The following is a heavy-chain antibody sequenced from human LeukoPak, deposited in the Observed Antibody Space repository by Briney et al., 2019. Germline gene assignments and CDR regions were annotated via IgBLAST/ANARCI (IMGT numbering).Heavy chain of an antibody. J-gene: IGHJ4*02. Sequence: PGGSLRLSCAASGFTFSSYSMNWVRQAPGKGLEWVSSISSSSSYIYYADSVKGRFTISRDNAKNSLYLQMNSLRAEDTAVYYCARVFRYCSSTSCYTEDYWGQGTPVTVSS. V-gene: IGHV3-21*01. CDR3: ARVFRYCSSTSCYTEDY. CDR1: GFTFSSYS. D-gene: IGHD2-2*02. CDR2: ISSSSSYI.